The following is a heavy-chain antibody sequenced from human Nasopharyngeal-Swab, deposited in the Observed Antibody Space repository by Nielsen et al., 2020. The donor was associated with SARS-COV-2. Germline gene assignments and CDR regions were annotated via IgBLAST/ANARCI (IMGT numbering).Heavy chain of an antibody. CDR2: INHSGST. J-gene: IGHJ3*02. CDR3: ARGDKAEITIFGVVIISAAFDI. Sequence: WIRQPPGKGLEWIGEINHSGSTNYNPSLKSRVTISVDTSKNQFSLKPSSVTAADTAVYYCARGDKAEITIFGVVIISAAFDIWGQGTMVTVSS. D-gene: IGHD3-3*01. V-gene: IGHV4-34*09.